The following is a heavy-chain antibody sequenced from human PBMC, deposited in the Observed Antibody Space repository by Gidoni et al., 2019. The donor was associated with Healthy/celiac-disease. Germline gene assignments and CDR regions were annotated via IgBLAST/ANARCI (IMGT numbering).Heavy chain of an antibody. CDR2: IYYSGST. D-gene: IGHD6-13*01. CDR1: GGSISSSSYY. V-gene: IGHV4-39*01. J-gene: IGHJ5*02. CDR3: ARSYSSSWYSAPGNWFDP. Sequence: QLQLQESGPGLVKPSETLSLTCTVSGGSISSSSYYWGWIRQPPGKGLEWIGSIYYSGSTYYNPSLKSRVTISVDTSKNQFSLKLSSVTAADTAVYYCARSYSSSWYSAPGNWFDPWGQGTLVTVSS.